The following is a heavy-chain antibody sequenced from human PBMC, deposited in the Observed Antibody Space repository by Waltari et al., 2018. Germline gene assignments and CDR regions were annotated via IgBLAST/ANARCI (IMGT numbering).Heavy chain of an antibody. Sequence: QVQLQESGPGLVKPSQTLSLTCTVSGGSISRGDYYWSWIRQPPGKGLEWIGYIYYSGSTYYNPSLKSRVTISVDTSKNQFSLKLSSVTAADTAVYYCARGCEGGDCYSPDAFDIWGQGTMVTVSS. CDR1: GGSISRGDYY. D-gene: IGHD2-21*01. V-gene: IGHV4-30-4*08. CDR3: ARGCEGGDCYSPDAFDI. CDR2: IYYSGST. J-gene: IGHJ3*02.